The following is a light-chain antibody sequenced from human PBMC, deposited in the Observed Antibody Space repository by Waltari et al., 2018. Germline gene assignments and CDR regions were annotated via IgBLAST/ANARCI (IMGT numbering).Light chain of an antibody. CDR1: QSVLYSSNNKNY. J-gene: IGKJ2*01. Sequence: DLVMTQSPDSLPLYLGERDTITCDSSQSVLYSSNNKNYLAWYQQKPGQPPKLLIYWASTRESGVPDRFSGSGSETDFTLTVSSLQAEDVAVYYCQQYYSTPTFGQGTKLEIK. CDR3: QQYYSTPT. V-gene: IGKV4-1*01. CDR2: WAS.